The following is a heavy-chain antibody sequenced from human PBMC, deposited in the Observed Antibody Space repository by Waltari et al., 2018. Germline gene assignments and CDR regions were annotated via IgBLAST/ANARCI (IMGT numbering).Heavy chain of an antibody. V-gene: IGHV3-53*02. CDR3: GREFYYNSGLHGMDV. CDR2: LYNDGST. CDR1: GFTVSSNS. J-gene: IGHJ6*02. Sequence: EVQLVETGGGLIQPGGSLRLSCAVSGFTVSSNSISWVRQAPGKGLEWVSVLYNDGSTFYAESVKGRFTISRDNSKNTLYLQMNSLRVEDTALYYCGREFYYNSGLHGMDVWGQGTTVTVSS. D-gene: IGHD3-10*01.